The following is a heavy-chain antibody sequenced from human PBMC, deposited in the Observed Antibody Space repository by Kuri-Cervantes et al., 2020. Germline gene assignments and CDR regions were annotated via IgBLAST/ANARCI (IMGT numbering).Heavy chain of an antibody. CDR2: IGSSGNTI. CDR1: GFTFSDCY. D-gene: IGHD1-26*01. Sequence: GESLKISCVASGFTFSDCYMSWIRQAPGKGLEWVSFIGSSGNTIYYADSVKGRFTISRDNAKNSLFLQMNSLRAEDTAVYYCATIIVGAPYYFDYWGQGTLVTVSS. V-gene: IGHV3-11*04. CDR3: ATIIVGAPYYFDY. J-gene: IGHJ4*02.